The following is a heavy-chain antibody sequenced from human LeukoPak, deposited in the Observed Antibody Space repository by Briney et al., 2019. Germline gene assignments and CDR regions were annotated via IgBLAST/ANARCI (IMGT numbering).Heavy chain of an antibody. CDR2: IYSGGST. CDR3: AREGAYYDILTGWPRLDY. V-gene: IGHV3-66*01. J-gene: IGHJ4*02. CDR1: GFTVSSNY. Sequence: GGSLRLSCAASGFTVSSNYMSWVRQAPGKGLEWVSVIYSGGSTYYADSVKGRFTISRDNSKNTLYLQMNSQRAEDTAVYYCAREGAYYDILTGWPRLDYWGQGTLVTVSS. D-gene: IGHD3-9*01.